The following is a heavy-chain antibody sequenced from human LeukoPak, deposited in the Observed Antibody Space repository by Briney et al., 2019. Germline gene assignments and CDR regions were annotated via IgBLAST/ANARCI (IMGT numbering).Heavy chain of an antibody. CDR1: GFTFSSYA. J-gene: IGHJ5*02. D-gene: IGHD2-21*02. CDR2: ISGSGGST. Sequence: GGSLRLSCAASGFTFSSYAMSWVRQAPGKGLEWVSAISGSGGSTYYADSVKGRFTISRDNSKNTLYLQMNSLRAEDTAVYYCAKDLRPGIGGGGDPNWFDPWGQGTLVTVSS. CDR3: AKDLRPGIGGGGDPNWFDP. V-gene: IGHV3-23*01.